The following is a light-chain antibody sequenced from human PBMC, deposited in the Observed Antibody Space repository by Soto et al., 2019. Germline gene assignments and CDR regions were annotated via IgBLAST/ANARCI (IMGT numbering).Light chain of an antibody. Sequence: EILLTQAPVTLSFSPGERSTLSCMASQSISSTYLAWYQQKPGQAPRLLIYGASSRATGIPDRFSGSGSGTDFSLTIRSLEPDDFAVYYCQKYGNFWTFRQGSNVDIK. CDR3: QKYGNFWT. CDR2: GAS. J-gene: IGKJ1*01. V-gene: IGKV3-20*01. CDR1: QSISSTY.